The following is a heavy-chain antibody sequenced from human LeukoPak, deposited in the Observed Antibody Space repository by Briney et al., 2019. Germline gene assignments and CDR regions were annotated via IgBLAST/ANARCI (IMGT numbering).Heavy chain of an antibody. D-gene: IGHD3-10*01. J-gene: IGHJ2*01. Sequence: AESLCLTCAVSGVSISSYYWSWVRQPPGKGLEWIANIYTSGNTKYNPSIKSRVTISVDTSKHQFSLKQSSVTAADTAVYYCARHRGLGSFPWYFDLWGRGTLVTVSS. V-gene: IGHV4-4*09. CDR2: IYTSGNT. CDR3: ARHRGLGSFPWYFDL. CDR1: GVSISSYY.